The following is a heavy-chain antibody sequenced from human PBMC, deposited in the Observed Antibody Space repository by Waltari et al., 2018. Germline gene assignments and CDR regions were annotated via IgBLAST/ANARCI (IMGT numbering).Heavy chain of an antibody. J-gene: IGHJ6*02. Sequence: EVQLVQSGAEVKKPGESLRISCKGSGYTFTSYWISWVRQMPGKGLEWMGRIDPSDSYTNFSPSFQGHVTISVDKSISTAYVQWSSLKASDTAMYYCARHLPDYYYYGVDVWGQGTTVTVSS. CDR3: ARHLPDYYYYGVDV. V-gene: IGHV5-10-1*03. CDR1: GYTFTSYW. CDR2: IDPSDSYT.